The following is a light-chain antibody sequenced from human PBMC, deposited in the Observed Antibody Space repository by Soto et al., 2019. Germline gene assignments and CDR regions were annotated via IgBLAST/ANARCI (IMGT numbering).Light chain of an antibody. CDR3: SSYTSSTTLIFL. CDR1: SSDVGGYNY. J-gene: IGLJ1*01. V-gene: IGLV2-14*01. CDR2: EVS. Sequence: QSALTQPASVSGSPGQSITISCTGTSSDVGGYNYVSWYQQHPGKAPKLMIYEVSNRPSGVSNRFSGSKSGNTASLTISGLQAEDEADYYCSSYTSSTTLIFLFGNGTKLTV.